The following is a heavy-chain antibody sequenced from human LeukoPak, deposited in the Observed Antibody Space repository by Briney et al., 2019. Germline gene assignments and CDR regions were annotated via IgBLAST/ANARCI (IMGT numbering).Heavy chain of an antibody. Sequence: GGSLRLSCAASGFTFSSYGMHWVRQAPGKGLEWVAVISYDGSNKYYADSVKGRFTISRDNSKNTLYLQMNSLRAEDTAVYYCVSEGMAAAADIWGQGTMVTVSS. CDR1: GFTFSSYG. CDR2: ISYDGSNK. J-gene: IGHJ3*02. V-gene: IGHV3-30*03. D-gene: IGHD6-13*01. CDR3: VSEGMAAAADI.